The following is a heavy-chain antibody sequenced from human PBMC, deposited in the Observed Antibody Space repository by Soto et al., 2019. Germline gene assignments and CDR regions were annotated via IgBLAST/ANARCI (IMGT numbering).Heavy chain of an antibody. CDR1: SGSISNYNG. CDR2: IYHSGTP. Sequence: SETLSLTCAVSSGSISNYNGWNWVRQSPGKGLEWIGEIYHSGTPHYNPSLKSRVTISVDKSKNQFSVKLISVTAADTAVYYCARRGLSSSNWFDPWGQGTLVTVSS. V-gene: IGHV4-4*02. CDR3: ARRGLSSSNWFDP. J-gene: IGHJ5*02. D-gene: IGHD3-10*01.